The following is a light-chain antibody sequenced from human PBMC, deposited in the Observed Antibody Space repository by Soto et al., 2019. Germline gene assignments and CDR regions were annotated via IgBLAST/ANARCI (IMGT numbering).Light chain of an antibody. CDR1: QGIRND. J-gene: IGKJ4*01. Sequence: AIPMTQSPSSLSASVGDRVTITCRASQGIRNDLGWYQQKPGKAPKLLIYSASTLHSGVPSRFSGSGSGTEFTLTISNLQPEDFATYYCLQDDAYPLTFGGGTKVEIK. CDR3: LQDDAYPLT. CDR2: SAS. V-gene: IGKV1-6*01.